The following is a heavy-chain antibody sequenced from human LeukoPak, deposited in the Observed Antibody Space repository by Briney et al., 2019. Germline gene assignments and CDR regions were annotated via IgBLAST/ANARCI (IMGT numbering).Heavy chain of an antibody. CDR3: ARDRAYGTFDY. J-gene: IGHJ4*02. D-gene: IGHD4-17*01. Sequence: PGGPLRLSCVDSGFTFSNSWMSWVRQAPGRGLEWVATSNADGSEEFYVESVKGRFTISRNNARNSLFLHMGSLRAEDTAVYYCARDRAYGTFDYWGQGTLVTVSS. CDR2: SNADGSEE. V-gene: IGHV3-7*01. CDR1: GFTFSNSW.